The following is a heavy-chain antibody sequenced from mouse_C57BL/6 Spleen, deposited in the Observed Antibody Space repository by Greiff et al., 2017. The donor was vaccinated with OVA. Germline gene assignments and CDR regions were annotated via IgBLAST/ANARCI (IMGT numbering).Heavy chain of an antibody. J-gene: IGHJ1*03. D-gene: IGHD2-3*01. CDR3: ARRRWDYWYCDV. CDR2: IDPSDSYT. V-gene: IGHV1-50*01. CDR1: GYTFTSYW. Sequence: QVQLQQPGAELVKPGASVKLSCKASGYTFTSYWMQWVKQRPGQGLEWIGEIDPSDSYTNYNQKFKGKATLTVDTSSSTAYMQLSSLTSEDAAVYDCARRRWDYWYCDVWGTGTTVTVSS.